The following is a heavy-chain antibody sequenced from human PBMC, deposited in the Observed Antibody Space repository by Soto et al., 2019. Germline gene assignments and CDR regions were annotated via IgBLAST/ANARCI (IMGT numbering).Heavy chain of an antibody. V-gene: IGHV4-39*01. D-gene: IGHD3-16*01. Sequence: QLQLQESGPGLVKPSETLSLTCTVSGGSISSSSYYWGWIRQPPGKGLEWIGSIYYSGSTYYNPSLKSRVTISVDTSKNQFSLKLSSVTAADTAVYYCARHKRPASVEGGVPWFDPWGQGTLVTVSS. CDR3: ARHKRPASVEGGVPWFDP. J-gene: IGHJ5*02. CDR2: IYYSGST. CDR1: GGSISSSSYY.